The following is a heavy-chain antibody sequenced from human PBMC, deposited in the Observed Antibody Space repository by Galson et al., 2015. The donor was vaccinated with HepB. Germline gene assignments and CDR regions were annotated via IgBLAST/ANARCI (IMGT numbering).Heavy chain of an antibody. J-gene: IGHJ3*02. V-gene: IGHV3-49*04. CDR3: TRNTYYYDSSGYYDAFDI. CDR1: GFTFGDYA. D-gene: IGHD3-22*01. Sequence: SLRLSCAASGFTFGDYAMSWVRQAPGKGLEWVGFIRSKAYGGTTEYAASVKGRFTISRDDSKSIAYLQMNSLKTEDTAVYYCTRNTYYYDSSGYYDAFDIWGQGTMVTVSS. CDR2: IRSKAYGGTT.